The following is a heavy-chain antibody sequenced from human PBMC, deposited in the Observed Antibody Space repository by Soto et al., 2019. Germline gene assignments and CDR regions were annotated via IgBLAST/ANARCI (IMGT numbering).Heavy chain of an antibody. CDR2: IYYSWST. V-gene: IGHV4-31*03. CDR3: ARGYSSSWYTIDY. Sequence: QVQLQESGPGLVKPSQTLSLTCTVSGGSISSGGYYWSWIRQHPGKGLEWIGYIYYSWSTYYNPSLKSRVTISVDTSKNQFSLKLSSVTAADTAVYYCARGYSSSWYTIDYWGQGTLVTVAS. J-gene: IGHJ4*02. CDR1: GGSISSGGYY. D-gene: IGHD6-13*01.